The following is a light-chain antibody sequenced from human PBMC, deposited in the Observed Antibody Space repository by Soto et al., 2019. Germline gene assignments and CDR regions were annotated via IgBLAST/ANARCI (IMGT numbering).Light chain of an antibody. V-gene: IGKV2-28*01. Sequence: DIVMTQSPLSLSVTPGEPASISCRSSESLLHSIGYNYLDWYLQKPGQSPQLLIYLGSNRASRVPDRFSGSGSGTDFTLKISRVEADDVGVYYCMQGLETPTFGQVTKVEIK. CDR1: ESLLHSIGYNY. CDR3: MQGLETPT. CDR2: LGS. J-gene: IGKJ1*01.